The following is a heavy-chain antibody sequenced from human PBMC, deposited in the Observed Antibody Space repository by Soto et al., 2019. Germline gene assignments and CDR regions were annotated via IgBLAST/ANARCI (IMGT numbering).Heavy chain of an antibody. V-gene: IGHV1-8*01. CDR2: MNPNSGNT. Sequence: ASVKVSCKASGYTFTSYDINWVRQATGQGLEWMGWMNPNSGNTGYAQKFQGRVTMTRNTSISTAYMELSSLRAEDTAVYYCAKEEEWQRLVRGAFDIWGQGTMVTVSS. CDR1: GYTFTSYD. J-gene: IGHJ3*02. D-gene: IGHD6-13*01. CDR3: AKEEEWQRLVRGAFDI.